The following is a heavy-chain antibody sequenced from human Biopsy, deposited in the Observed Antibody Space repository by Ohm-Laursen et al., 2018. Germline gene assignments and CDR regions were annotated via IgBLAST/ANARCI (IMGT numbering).Heavy chain of an antibody. D-gene: IGHD2-2*01. CDR3: ARESALKWYQSLSYFNGMDV. V-gene: IGHV3-74*03. J-gene: IGHJ6*02. Sequence: SLRLSCTASGFTFSNYWMHWVRQPPGEGLVWVSRIKSDGTTMYADFVRGRFTLSRDNEKDSLFLHMNSLRAEDTAVYYCARESALKWYQSLSYFNGMDVWGQGTTVTVSS. CDR1: GFTFSNYW. CDR2: IKSDGTT.